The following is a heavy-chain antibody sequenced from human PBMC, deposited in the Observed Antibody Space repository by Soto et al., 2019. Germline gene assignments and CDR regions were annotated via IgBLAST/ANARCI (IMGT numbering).Heavy chain of an antibody. CDR1: GYTFTGYY. J-gene: IGHJ6*02. V-gene: IGHV1-2*04. CDR2: INPNSGGT. Sequence: ASVKVSCKASGYTFTGYYMHWVRQAPGQGLEWMGWINPNSGGTNYAQKFQGWVTTTRDTSISTAYMELSRLRSDDTAVYYCARDGGIAAAGNRIELYYYGMDVWGRGTTVTVSS. CDR3: ARDGGIAAAGNRIELYYYGMDV. D-gene: IGHD6-13*01.